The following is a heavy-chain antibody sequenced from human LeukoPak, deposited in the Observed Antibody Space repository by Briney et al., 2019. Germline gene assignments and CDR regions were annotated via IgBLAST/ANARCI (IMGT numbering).Heavy chain of an antibody. J-gene: IGHJ1*01. V-gene: IGHV4-34*01. CDR3: ARGRSIAARPRLAEYFQY. CDR2: INHSGST. CDR1: GGSFSGYY. Sequence: PSETLSHTCAVYGGSFSGYYWSWIRQPPGKGLEWIGEINHSGSTNYNPSLKSRVTISVDTSKNQFSLKLSSVTAADTAVYYCARGRSIAARPRLAEYFQYWGQGTLVTVSS. D-gene: IGHD6-6*01.